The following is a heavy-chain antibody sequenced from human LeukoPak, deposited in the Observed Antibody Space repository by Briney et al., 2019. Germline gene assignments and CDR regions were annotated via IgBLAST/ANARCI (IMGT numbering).Heavy chain of an antibody. J-gene: IGHJ3*02. Sequence: GASVKVSCKASGYTFTGYYMHWVRQAPGQGLEWMGWINPNSGGTNYAQKFQGRVTMTRDTSISTAYMELSRLRSDDTAVYYCAREKTTVTTPEVDAFDIWGQGTMVTVSS. V-gene: IGHV1-2*02. D-gene: IGHD4-17*01. CDR1: GYTFTGYY. CDR3: AREKTTVTTPEVDAFDI. CDR2: INPNSGGT.